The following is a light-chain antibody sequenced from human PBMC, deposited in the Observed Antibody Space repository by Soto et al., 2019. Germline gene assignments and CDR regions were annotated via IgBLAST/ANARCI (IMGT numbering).Light chain of an antibody. CDR1: QSVTFS. CDR2: GAS. CDR3: QQYNDWPLT. Sequence: EKVMTQSPANLSVSPGERATLSCRASQSVTFSLAWYQQKPGQAPRLLIYGASTRATGIPARFSGSGSGTEFTLTISSLQSEDFAIYYCQQYNDWPLTFGGGTKV. J-gene: IGKJ4*01. V-gene: IGKV3D-15*01.